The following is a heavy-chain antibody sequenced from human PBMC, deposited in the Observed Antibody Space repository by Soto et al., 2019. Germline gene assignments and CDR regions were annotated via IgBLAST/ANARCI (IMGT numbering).Heavy chain of an antibody. V-gene: IGHV4-59*08. J-gene: IGHJ4*02. CDR2: IYYSGST. Sequence: PSETLSLTCTVSGGSISSYYWSWIRQPPWKGLEWIGYIYYSGSTNYNPSLKSRVTISVDTSKNQFSLKLSSVTAADTAVYYCARTDETTVTSSYYFDYWGQGTLVTVSS. CDR3: ARTDETTVTSSYYFDY. D-gene: IGHD4-17*01. CDR1: GGSISSYY.